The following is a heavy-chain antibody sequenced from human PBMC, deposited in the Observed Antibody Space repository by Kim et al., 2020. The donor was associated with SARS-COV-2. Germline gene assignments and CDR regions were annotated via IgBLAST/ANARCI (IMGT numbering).Heavy chain of an antibody. J-gene: IGHJ4*02. CDR1: GFTFDDYG. D-gene: IGHD3-10*01. V-gene: IGHV3-20*01. CDR3: ARDFPWGSIVVRFGELFLSW. Sequence: GGSLRLSCAASGFTFDDYGMSWVRQAPGKGLEWVSGINWNGGSTGYADSVKGRFTISRDNAKNSLYLQMNSLRAEDTALYHCARDFPWGSIVVRFGELFLSWWGQGTLVTVSS. CDR2: INWNGGST.